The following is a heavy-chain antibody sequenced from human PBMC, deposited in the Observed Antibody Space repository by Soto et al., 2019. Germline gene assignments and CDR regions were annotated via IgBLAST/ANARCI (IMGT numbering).Heavy chain of an antibody. CDR1: GGSFSGYY. CDR3: ARSAILYCSGGSCYYYGMDV. D-gene: IGHD2-15*01. Sequence: SETLSLTCAVYGGSFSGYYCSWIRQPPGKGLEWIGEINHSGSTNYNPSLKSRVTISVDTSKNQFSLKLSSVTAADTAVYYCARSAILYCSGGSCYYYGMDVWGQGTTVTVSS. V-gene: IGHV4-34*01. J-gene: IGHJ6*02. CDR2: INHSGST.